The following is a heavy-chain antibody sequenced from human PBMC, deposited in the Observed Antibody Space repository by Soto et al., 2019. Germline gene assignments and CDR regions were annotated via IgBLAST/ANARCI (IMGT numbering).Heavy chain of an antibody. CDR2: MSYDGSKI. CDR3: AKDRDPYYYYYLMDV. Sequence: GGSLRLSCEASGFAFDTYGMHWIRQGAGQGLEWVATMSYDGSKIYYRDSVRGRFSISRDDSKRTLYLQMNSLRAEDTAVYYCAKDRDPYYYYYLMDVWDQGTTVTVSS. CDR1: GFAFDTYG. V-gene: IGHV3-30*18. J-gene: IGHJ6*02.